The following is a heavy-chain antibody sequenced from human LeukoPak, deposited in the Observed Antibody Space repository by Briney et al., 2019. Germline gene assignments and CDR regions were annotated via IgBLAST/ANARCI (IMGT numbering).Heavy chain of an antibody. CDR1: GGSFSGYY. CDR2: INHSGST. D-gene: IGHD2-21*01. CDR3: ARGGGDWSYDY. V-gene: IGHV4-34*01. Sequence: SETLSLTCAVYGGSFSGYYWSWIRQPPGKGLEWIGEINHSGSTNYNPSLKSRVTISVDTSKNQFSLKLSSVTAADTAVYYCARGGGDWSYDYWGRGTLVTVSS. J-gene: IGHJ4*02.